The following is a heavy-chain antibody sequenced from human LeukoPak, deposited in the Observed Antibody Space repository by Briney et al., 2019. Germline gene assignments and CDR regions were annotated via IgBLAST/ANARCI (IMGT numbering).Heavy chain of an antibody. Sequence: GGSLRLSCAASGFTFSSYAISWVRQAPGQGLEWMGGIIPIFGTANYAQKFQGRVTITADESTSTAYMELSSLRSEDTAVYYCASSFTIFGVVIPPMDYYYMDVWGKGTTVTVSS. CDR2: IIPIFGTA. V-gene: IGHV1-69*01. J-gene: IGHJ6*03. CDR1: GFTFSSYA. CDR3: ASSFTIFGVVIPPMDYYYMDV. D-gene: IGHD3-3*01.